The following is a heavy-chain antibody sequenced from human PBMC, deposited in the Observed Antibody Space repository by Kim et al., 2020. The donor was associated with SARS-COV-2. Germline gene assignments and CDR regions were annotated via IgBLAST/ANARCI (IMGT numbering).Heavy chain of an antibody. CDR1: SGSISCYY. D-gene: IGHD3-22*01. J-gene: IGHJ5*02. CDR2: ISYSGIT. V-gene: IGHV4-59*08. Sequence: SETLSLMCAVSSGSISCYYWSWIRQPPGKGLEWIGYISYSGITNYNPSLRSRVTISVVTSRNEFSLQLTAVTAAETAIYYCARHVYPSCYSRWARFYPWG. CDR3: ARHVYPSCYSRWARFYP.